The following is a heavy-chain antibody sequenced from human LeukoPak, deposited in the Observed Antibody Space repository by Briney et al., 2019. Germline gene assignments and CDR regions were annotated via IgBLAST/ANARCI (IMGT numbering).Heavy chain of an antibody. CDR2: MYRGGST. V-gene: IGHV3-66*01. J-gene: IGHJ4*02. D-gene: IGHD6-13*01. CDR3: ARDGGAAAGY. CDR1: GFTVSNNY. Sequence: PGGSLRLSCAASGFTVSNNYMSWVRQAPGKGLEWVSVMYRGGSTYYADSVQGGFTMSRDNSKNTLYLQMNSLRAEDTAVYYCARDGGAAAGYWGQGTLVTVSS.